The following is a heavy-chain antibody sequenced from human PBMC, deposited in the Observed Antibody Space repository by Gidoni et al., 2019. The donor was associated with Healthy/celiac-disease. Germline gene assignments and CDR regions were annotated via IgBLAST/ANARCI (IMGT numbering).Heavy chain of an antibody. Sequence: TGKGLEWVGRIRSKANSYATAYAASVKGRFTISRDDSKNTAYLQMNSLKTEDTAVYYCTRHELLSYYYGMDVWGQGTTVTVSS. CDR3: TRHELLSYYYGMDV. D-gene: IGHD1-26*01. CDR2: IRSKANSYAT. J-gene: IGHJ6*02. V-gene: IGHV3-73*01.